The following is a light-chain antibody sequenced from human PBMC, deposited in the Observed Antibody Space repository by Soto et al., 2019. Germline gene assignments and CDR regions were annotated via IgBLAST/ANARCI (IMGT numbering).Light chain of an antibody. CDR3: SSYTSFSTVV. V-gene: IGLV2-8*01. CDR1: SSDVGAYDY. J-gene: IGLJ2*01. Sequence: QLVLTQPPSASGSPGQSVTISCTGTSSDVGAYDYVSWYQQHPGKAPKLMIYEINKRPSGVPDRFSGSKSGNTASLTVSGLQAEDEADYYCSSYTSFSTVVFGGGTKLTVL. CDR2: EIN.